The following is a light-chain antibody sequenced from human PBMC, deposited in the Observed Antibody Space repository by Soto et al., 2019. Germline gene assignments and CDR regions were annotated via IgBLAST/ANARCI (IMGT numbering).Light chain of an antibody. V-gene: IGLV2-23*02. CDR1: SSDVGSYNL. Sequence: QSALTQPASVSGSPGQSITISCTGTSSDVGSYNLVSWYQQSPGKAPKLMIYGDSKRPSGVSDRFSGSKSGNTASLTISGLQAEDEADYYCCSYAGGGTFEFGGGTKLTVL. CDR2: GDS. CDR3: CSYAGGGTFE. J-gene: IGLJ2*01.